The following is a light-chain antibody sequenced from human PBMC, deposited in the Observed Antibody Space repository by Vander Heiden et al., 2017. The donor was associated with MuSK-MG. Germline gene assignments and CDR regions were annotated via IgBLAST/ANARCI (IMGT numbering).Light chain of an antibody. CDR1: QSLFHSDNSKDF. J-gene: IGKJ3*01. CDR2: WAS. V-gene: IGKV4-1*01. Sequence: DIVMTQSPASLSVSLGGRATINCKASQSLFHSDNSKDFLAWYHQKPGQPPKLLMSWASTRESGVPDRFSGSGSGTDFTLTISSLQAEDVAVYYCQQYLSDPLTFGPGTRVXIK. CDR3: QQYLSDPLT.